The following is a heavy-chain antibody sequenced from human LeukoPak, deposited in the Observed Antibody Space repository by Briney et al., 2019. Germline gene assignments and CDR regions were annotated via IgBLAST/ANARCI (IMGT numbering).Heavy chain of an antibody. CDR1: GGSISSYY. D-gene: IGHD3-10*01. CDR2: IYHNGRT. Sequence: PSETLSLTCTVSGGSISSYYWSWIRQPAGKGLEWIGSIYHNGRTYYNPSLKSRVTISVDTSKNQFSLKLSSVTAADTAVYYCARVYYYGSGSYYNGFDYWGQGTLVTVSS. V-gene: IGHV4-4*07. CDR3: ARVYYYGSGSYYNGFDY. J-gene: IGHJ4*02.